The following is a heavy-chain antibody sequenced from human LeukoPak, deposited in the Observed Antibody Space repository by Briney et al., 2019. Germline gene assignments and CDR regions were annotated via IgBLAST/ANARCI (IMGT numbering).Heavy chain of an antibody. CDR3: AKGEDMYYYDSSGYYAGSNDY. CDR2: ISGSGGST. Sequence: GGSLRLSCAVSGFTISSYAMSWVRQAPGKGLEWVSAISGSGGSTYYADSVKGRFTISRDNSKNTLYLQMNSLRAEDTAVYYCAKGEDMYYYDSSGYYAGSNDYWGQGTLVTVSS. J-gene: IGHJ4*02. D-gene: IGHD3-22*01. CDR1: GFTISSYA. V-gene: IGHV3-23*01.